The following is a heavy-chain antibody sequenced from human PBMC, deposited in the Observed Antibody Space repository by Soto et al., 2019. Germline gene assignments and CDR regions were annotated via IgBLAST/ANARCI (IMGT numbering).Heavy chain of an antibody. V-gene: IGHV4-59*01. CDR2: IYDSGST. Sequence: SETLSLTCTVSGGSISSYYWSWVRQPPGKGLEWIGYIYDSGSTNYNPSLKSRVTISVGTSKNQFSLRLTSVTAADTAVYYCARPSGSYLYYFDYWGQGTLVTVSS. D-gene: IGHD1-26*01. J-gene: IGHJ4*02. CDR1: GGSISSYY. CDR3: ARPSGSYLYYFDY.